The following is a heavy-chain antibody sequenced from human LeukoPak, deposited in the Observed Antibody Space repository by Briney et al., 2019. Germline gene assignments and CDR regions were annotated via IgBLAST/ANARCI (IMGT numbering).Heavy chain of an antibody. CDR2: ISAYNGNT. CDR3: ARSRGIGIFDY. J-gene: IGHJ4*02. V-gene: IGHV1-18*01. CDR1: GGTFSSYA. D-gene: IGHD3-10*01. Sequence: ASAKVSCKASGGTFSSYAISWVRQAPGQGLEWMGWISAYNGNTNYAQKLQGRVTMTTDTSTSTAYMELRSLRSDDTAVYYCARSRGIGIFDYWGQGTLVTVSS.